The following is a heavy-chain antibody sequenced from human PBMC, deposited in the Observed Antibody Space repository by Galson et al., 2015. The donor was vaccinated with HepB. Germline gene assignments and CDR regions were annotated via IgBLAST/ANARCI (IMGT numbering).Heavy chain of an antibody. CDR3: ARGGSPGVVIIPYYYGMDV. CDR2: INPNSGGT. J-gene: IGHJ6*02. V-gene: IGHV1-2*04. D-gene: IGHD3-3*01. CDR1: GYTFTGYY. Sequence: SVKVSCKASGYTFTGYYMHWVRQAPGQGLEWMGWINPNSGGTNYAQKFQGWVTMTRDTSISTAYMELSRLRSDDTAVYYCARGGSPGVVIIPYYYGMDVWGQGTTVTVSS.